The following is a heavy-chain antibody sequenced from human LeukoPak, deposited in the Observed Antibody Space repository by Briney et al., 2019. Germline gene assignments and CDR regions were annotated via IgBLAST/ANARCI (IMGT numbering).Heavy chain of an antibody. Sequence: SETLSLTCTVSGGSISSSSYYWGWIRQPPGKGLEWIGSIYHSGSTYYNPSLKSRVTISVDTSKNQFSLKLSSVTAADTAVYYCARGVARSSKFHFPYYFDYWGQGTLVTVSS. CDR3: ARGVARSSKFHFPYYFDY. J-gene: IGHJ4*02. CDR1: GGSISSSSYY. D-gene: IGHD6-6*01. CDR2: IYHSGST. V-gene: IGHV4-39*07.